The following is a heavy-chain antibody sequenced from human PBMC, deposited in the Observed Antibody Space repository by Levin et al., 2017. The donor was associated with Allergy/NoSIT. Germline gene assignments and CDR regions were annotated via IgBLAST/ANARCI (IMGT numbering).Heavy chain of an antibody. D-gene: IGHD5-12*01. CDR3: ARDKGGMATIDY. J-gene: IGHJ4*02. V-gene: IGHV1-69*06. CDR2: IIPIFGTA. Sequence: ASVKVSCKASGGTFSSYAISWVRQAPGQGLEWMGGIIPIFGTANYAQKFQGRVTITADKSTSTAYMELSSLRSEDTAVYYCARDKGGMATIDYWGQGTLVTVSS. CDR1: GGTFSSYA.